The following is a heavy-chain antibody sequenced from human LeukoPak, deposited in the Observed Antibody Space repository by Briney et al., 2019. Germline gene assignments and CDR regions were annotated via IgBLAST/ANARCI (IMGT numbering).Heavy chain of an antibody. CDR2: INPNSGGT. Sequence: ASVKVSCQASGYTFTDYYMHWVRQAPGQGLEWMGWINPNSGGTYYAQKFQGRVTMTWDRSTTSTYMELSSLRSDDTAMYFCARDRRRITMVVDNWGQGTMVTVSS. CDR3: ARDRRRITMVVDN. CDR1: GYTFTDYY. D-gene: IGHD3-22*01. J-gene: IGHJ3*01. V-gene: IGHV1-2*02.